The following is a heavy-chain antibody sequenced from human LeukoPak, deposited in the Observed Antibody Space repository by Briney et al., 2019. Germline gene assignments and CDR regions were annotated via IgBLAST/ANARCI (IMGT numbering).Heavy chain of an antibody. V-gene: IGHV4-59*01. J-gene: IGHJ4*02. Sequence: PSETLSLTCTVSGGSISSYYWSWIRQPPGKGLEWIGYIYYSGSTNYNPSLKSRVTISVDTSKNQFSLKLSSVTAADTAVYYCARAVDSSGYYPLLDYWGQGTLVTVSS. D-gene: IGHD3-22*01. CDR3: ARAVDSSGYYPLLDY. CDR2: IYYSGST. CDR1: GGSISSYY.